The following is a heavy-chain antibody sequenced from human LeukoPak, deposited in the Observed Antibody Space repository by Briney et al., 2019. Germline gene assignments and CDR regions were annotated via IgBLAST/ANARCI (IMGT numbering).Heavy chain of an antibody. Sequence: SETLSLTCTVFGGPISSYYWSWIRQPSGKGLEWIGYVSYRGDTNYNPSLKSRVTISVDTSKNQFSLKLTSVTAADTAVYYCARPYSSNWYDAFHIWGQGTMVTVSS. V-gene: IGHV4-59*01. D-gene: IGHD6-13*01. CDR2: VSYRGDT. J-gene: IGHJ3*02. CDR1: GGPISSYY. CDR3: ARPYSSNWYDAFHI.